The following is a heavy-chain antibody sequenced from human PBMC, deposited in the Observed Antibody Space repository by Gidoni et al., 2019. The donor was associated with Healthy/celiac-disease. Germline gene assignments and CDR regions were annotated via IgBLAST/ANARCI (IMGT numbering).Heavy chain of an antibody. CDR3: ARNMYGGYPQAHPFFDY. CDR2: IIPIFGTA. V-gene: IGHV1-69*06. J-gene: IGHJ4*02. CDR1: GGTFSSYA. D-gene: IGHD5-12*01. Sequence: QVQLVQSGAEVKKPGSSVKVSCKASGGTFSSYAISWVRQAPGQGLEWMGGIIPIFGTANYAQKFQGRVTITADKSTSTAYMELSSLRSEDTAVYYCARNMYGGYPQAHPFFDYWGQGTLVTVSS.